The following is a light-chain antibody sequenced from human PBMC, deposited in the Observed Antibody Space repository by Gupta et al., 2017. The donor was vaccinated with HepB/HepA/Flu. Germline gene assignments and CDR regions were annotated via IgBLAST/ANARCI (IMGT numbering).Light chain of an antibody. J-gene: IGKJ5*01. CDR3: QQRSNWPPIT. V-gene: IGKV3-11*01. CDR1: QSVSNY. CDR2: DAS. Sequence: EIVLTQSPATMSLSTGERATLSCRASQSVSNYLAWYQQKPGQAHRLLIYDASNRATGIPARFSGSGSGTDFTLTISSLEPEDFAVYYCQQRSNWPPITFGQGTRLEIK.